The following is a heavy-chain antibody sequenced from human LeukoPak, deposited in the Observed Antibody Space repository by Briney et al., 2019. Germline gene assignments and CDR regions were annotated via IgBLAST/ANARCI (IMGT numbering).Heavy chain of an antibody. V-gene: IGHV4-34*01. J-gene: IGHJ6*03. CDR3: ARGHSGIPRQGYYYYMDV. D-gene: IGHD1-1*01. Sequence: SETLSLTCAVYGRSFSGYYWSWIRQPPGKGLEWIGEINHSGSTNYNPSLKSRVTISVDTSKNQFSLKLSSVTAADTAVYYCARGHSGIPRQGYYYYMDVWGKGTTVTVSS. CDR2: INHSGST. CDR1: GRSFSGYY.